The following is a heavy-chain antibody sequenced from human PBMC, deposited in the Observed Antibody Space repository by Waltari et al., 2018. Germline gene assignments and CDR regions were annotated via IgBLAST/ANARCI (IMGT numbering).Heavy chain of an antibody. J-gene: IGHJ4*02. V-gene: IGHV1-69*01. CDR3: ARSRGVAVAGVDY. Sequence: QVQLVQSGAEVKKPGSSVKVACKASGGTFSSYAISWVRRAPGQGLEWMGGSNPIFGTANYAQKFQCRVTITADESTSTAYMELSSLRSEDTAVYYCARSRGVAVAGVDYWGQGTLVTVSS. D-gene: IGHD6-19*01. CDR1: GGTFSSYA. CDR2: SNPIFGTA.